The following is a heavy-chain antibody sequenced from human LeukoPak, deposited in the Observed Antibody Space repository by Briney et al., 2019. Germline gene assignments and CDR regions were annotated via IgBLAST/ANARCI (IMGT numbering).Heavy chain of an antibody. CDR1: GYTFTSYG. CDR3: ARVDYGDKRYWYFDL. D-gene: IGHD4-17*01. Sequence: ASVKVSCKASGYTFTSYGISWVRQAPGQGLEWMGWISAYNGNTNYAQKLQGRVTMTTDTSTSTASMELRSLRSDDTAVYYCARVDYGDKRYWYFDLWGRGTLVTVSS. V-gene: IGHV1-18*01. CDR2: ISAYNGNT. J-gene: IGHJ2*01.